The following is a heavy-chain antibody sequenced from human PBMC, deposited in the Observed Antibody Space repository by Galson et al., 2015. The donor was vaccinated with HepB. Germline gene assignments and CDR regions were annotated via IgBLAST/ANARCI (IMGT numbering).Heavy chain of an antibody. CDR3: ARAAMTHSSSGWSDYYFDY. V-gene: IGHV3-48*04. CDR2: ISSSSSTI. Sequence: SLRLSCAASGFTFSSYSMNWVRQAPGKGLEWVSYISSSSSTIYYADSVKGRFTISRDNAKNSLYLQMNSLRPEDTAVYYCARAAMTHSSSGWSDYYFDYWGQGTLVTVSS. CDR1: GFTFSSYS. D-gene: IGHD6-19*01. J-gene: IGHJ4*02.